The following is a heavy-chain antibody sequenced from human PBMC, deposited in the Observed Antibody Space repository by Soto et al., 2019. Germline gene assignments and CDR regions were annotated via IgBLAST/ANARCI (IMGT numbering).Heavy chain of an antibody. D-gene: IGHD4-4*01. CDR2: IIPIFGTA. CDR3: ARDLTHDYSNYGVSYSYYYYGMDV. Sequence: SVKVSCKASGGTFSSYAISWVRQAPGQGLEWMGGIIPIFGTANYAQKFQGRVTITADESTSTAYMELSSLRSEDTAVYYCARDLTHDYSNYGVSYSYYYYGMDVWGQGTAVTVSS. CDR1: GGTFSSYA. J-gene: IGHJ6*02. V-gene: IGHV1-69*13.